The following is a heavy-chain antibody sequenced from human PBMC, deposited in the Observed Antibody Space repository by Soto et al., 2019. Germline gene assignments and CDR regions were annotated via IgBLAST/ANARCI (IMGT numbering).Heavy chain of an antibody. CDR3: ARFAYGDYSTDY. CDR2: IYCGGST. J-gene: IGHJ4*02. CDR1: GLTVSSNY. V-gene: IGHV3-53*04. D-gene: IGHD4-17*01. Sequence: GSLRLSCAASGLTVSSNYMSWVRQAPGKGLEWVSVIYCGGSTYYADSVKGRFTISSHNSKNTLYLQMNSLRAEDTAVYYCARFAYGDYSTDYWGQGTLVTVS.